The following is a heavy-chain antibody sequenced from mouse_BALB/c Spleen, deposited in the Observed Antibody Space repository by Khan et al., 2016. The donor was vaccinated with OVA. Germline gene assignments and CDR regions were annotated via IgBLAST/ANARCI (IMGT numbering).Heavy chain of an antibody. J-gene: IGHJ2*01. Sequence: VQLQQSGAELAKPGASVKMSCKASGYTFINYWILWVKQRPGQGLEWIGYINPSTGYTEYNQNFQDKATLTADTSSSQAYLHLSSLKSEDSAVYYCARRGRRWDIDYWGEGTTLTVSS. CDR2: INPSTGYT. CDR3: ARRGRRWDIDY. CDR1: GYTFINYW. V-gene: IGHV1-7*01. D-gene: IGHD3-3*01.